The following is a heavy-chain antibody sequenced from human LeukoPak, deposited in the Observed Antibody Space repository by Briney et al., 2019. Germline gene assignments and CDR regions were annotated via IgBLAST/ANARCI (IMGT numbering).Heavy chain of an antibody. CDR1: GGSMSNYY. D-gene: IGHD3-22*01. J-gene: IGHJ6*02. Sequence: PSEPLSLTCTVSGGSMSNYYWNWIRQPPGKGLEWIGHIHSSGSTNYNPALKSRVTISVDTSKNQFSLKLSSVTAADTAIYYCARDSRDSSGYYHAGMDVWGQGTTVTVSS. V-gene: IGHV4-59*13. CDR3: ARDSRDSSGYYHAGMDV. CDR2: IHSSGST.